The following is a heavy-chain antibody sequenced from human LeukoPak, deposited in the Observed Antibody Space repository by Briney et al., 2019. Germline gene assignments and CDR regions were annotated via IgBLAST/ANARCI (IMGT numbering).Heavy chain of an antibody. D-gene: IGHD2-15*01. V-gene: IGHV3-30*02. CDR2: IRYDGSNK. CDR3: AKLVVVAATRQNY. J-gene: IGHJ4*02. CDR1: VFTFSSYV. Sequence: GGSLRLSCAASVFTFSSYVMHWVRQAPGKGLEWVAFIRYDGSNKYYADSVKGRFTISRDNSKNTLYLQMNSLRAEDTAVYYCAKLVVVAATRQNYWGQGTLVSVSS.